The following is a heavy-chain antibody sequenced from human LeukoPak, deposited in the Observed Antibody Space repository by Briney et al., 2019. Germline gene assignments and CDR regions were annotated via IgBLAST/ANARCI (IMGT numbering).Heavy chain of an antibody. D-gene: IGHD3-10*01. CDR3: ARVGGFGAYYYYYYYMDV. CDR2: IYTSGST. CDR1: GGSISSYY. J-gene: IGHJ6*03. V-gene: IGHV4-4*07. Sequence: SETLSLTCTVSGGSISSYYWSWIRQPAGKGLEWIGRIYTSGSTNYNPSLKSRVTISVDTSKNQFSLKLSSVTAADTAVYYCARVGGFGAYYYYYYYMDVWGKGTTVTISS.